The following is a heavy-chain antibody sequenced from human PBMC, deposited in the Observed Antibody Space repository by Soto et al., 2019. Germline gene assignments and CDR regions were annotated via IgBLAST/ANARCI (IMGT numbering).Heavy chain of an antibody. V-gene: IGHV1-2*02. CDR2: INPKSGGT. D-gene: IGHD1-26*01. CDR1: GYTFTVSY. CDR3: ARDLAKGGGSAGFDY. Sequence: QVQLVQSGAEVKKPGASVNVSCTASGYTFTVSYMHWGRQAPGQGLEWMGWINPKSGGTMYPQKFQGRVTMTWDTSISTAYMAMTRLRSDDTAVYYCARDLAKGGGSAGFDYWGQGTLVTVSS. J-gene: IGHJ4*02.